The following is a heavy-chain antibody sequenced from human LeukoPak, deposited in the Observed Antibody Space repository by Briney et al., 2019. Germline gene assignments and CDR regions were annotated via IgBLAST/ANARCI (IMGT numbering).Heavy chain of an antibody. Sequence: GGSLGLSCAASGFTFSSYGMHWVRQAPGKWLEWVAVISYDGSNKYYAVSVKGRFTISRDNSKNTLYLQMNSLRAEDTAVYYCAKDRAGYSSGGGFDYWGQGTLVTVSS. CDR3: AKDRAGYSSGGGFDY. D-gene: IGHD6-19*01. V-gene: IGHV3-30*18. CDR2: ISYDGSNK. CDR1: GFTFSSYG. J-gene: IGHJ4*02.